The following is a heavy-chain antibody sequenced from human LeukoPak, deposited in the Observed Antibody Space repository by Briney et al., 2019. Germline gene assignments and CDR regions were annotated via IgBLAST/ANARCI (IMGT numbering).Heavy chain of an antibody. CDR2: ISGSGGST. CDR1: GFTFSTYA. Sequence: GGSLRLSCAASGFTFSTYAMSWVRQAPGKGLEWVSAISGSGGSTYYADSVKGRFTISRDNSKNTLCLQMNSLRAEDTALYYCAKDAKRNYDFWDRFDYWGQGTLVTVSS. D-gene: IGHD3-3*01. CDR3: AKDAKRNYDFWDRFDY. J-gene: IGHJ4*02. V-gene: IGHV3-23*01.